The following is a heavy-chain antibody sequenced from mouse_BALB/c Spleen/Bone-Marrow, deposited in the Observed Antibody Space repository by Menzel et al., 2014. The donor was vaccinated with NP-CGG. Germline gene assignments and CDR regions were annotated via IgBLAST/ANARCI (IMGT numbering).Heavy chain of an antibody. CDR3: ARDQVYYYGSSYGYFDV. CDR2: IGNLAYSI. J-gene: IGHJ1*01. Sequence: EVQGVESGGGLVQPGGSRKLSCAASGFTFSDYGMAWVRQAPGKGPEWVAFIGNLAYSIYYADTVTGRFTISRENAKNTLYLEMSSLRSEDTAMYYFARDQVYYYGSSYGYFDVWGAGTTVTVSS. CDR1: GFTFSDYG. D-gene: IGHD1-1*01. V-gene: IGHV5-15*02.